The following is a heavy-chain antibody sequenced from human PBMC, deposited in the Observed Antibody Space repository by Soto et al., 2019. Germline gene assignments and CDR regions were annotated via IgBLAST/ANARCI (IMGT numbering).Heavy chain of an antibody. V-gene: IGHV5-51*01. CDR3: ARVGYCSAGSCYPVFDY. CDR1: EYSFTSYW. J-gene: IGHJ4*02. Sequence: GESLKISCKGSEYSFTSYWIGWVRQMPGKGLEWMGIIYPGDSDTRYSPSFQGQVTISADKSINTAYLQWGSLRASDTAMYYCARVGYCSAGSCYPVFDYWGQGTLVTVSS. CDR2: IYPGDSDT. D-gene: IGHD2-15*01.